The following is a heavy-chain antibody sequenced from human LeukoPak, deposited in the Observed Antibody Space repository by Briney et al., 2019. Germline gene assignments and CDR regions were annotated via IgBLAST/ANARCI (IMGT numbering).Heavy chain of an antibody. CDR2: IYSGGST. V-gene: IGHV3-66*01. D-gene: IGHD3-22*01. CDR3: ARSPGSGYYDFDY. CDR1: GFTFSSYA. Sequence: GGSLRLSCAASGFTFSSYAMSWVRQAPGKGLEWVSVIYSGGSTYYADSVKGRFTISRDNSKNTLYLQMNSLRAEDTAVYYCARSPGSGYYDFDYWGQGTLVTVSS. J-gene: IGHJ4*02.